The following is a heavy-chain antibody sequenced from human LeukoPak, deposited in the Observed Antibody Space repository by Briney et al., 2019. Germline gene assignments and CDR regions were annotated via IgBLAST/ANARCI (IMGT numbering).Heavy chain of an antibody. J-gene: IGHJ2*01. Sequence: ASVKVSCKASGYTFTGYYMHWVRQAPGQGLEWMGLIKPISGDTESAQKFQGRVTMTSDTSTRTAYMELTSLKSEDTAMYYCAKDRGANWYFDFWGRGTLVTVSS. CDR1: GYTFTGYY. CDR3: AKDRGANWYFDF. D-gene: IGHD3-10*01. CDR2: IKPISGDT. V-gene: IGHV1-2*02.